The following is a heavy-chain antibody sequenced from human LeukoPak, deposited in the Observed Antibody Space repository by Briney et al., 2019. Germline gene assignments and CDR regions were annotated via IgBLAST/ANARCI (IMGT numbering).Heavy chain of an antibody. CDR3: ARLTPGKNWFDP. CDR1: GYSINSAYY. J-gene: IGHJ5*02. Sequence: SETLSLTCTVSGYSINSAYYWGWIPQPPGKGLEWIGTMYHSGITYYNLSLKSRVTISVDTSKNQFSLKLNSVTAADTAVYYCARLTPGKNWFDPWGHGTLVTVS. V-gene: IGHV4-38-2*02. D-gene: IGHD3-10*01. CDR2: MYHSGIT.